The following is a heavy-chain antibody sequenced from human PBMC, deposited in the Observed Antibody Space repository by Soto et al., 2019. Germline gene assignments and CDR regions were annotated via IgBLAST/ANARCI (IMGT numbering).Heavy chain of an antibody. CDR1: GGTFSSYA. CDR3: STSGGGCSQVGITNSYYYYGMDV. V-gene: IGHV1-69*06. J-gene: IGHJ6*02. Sequence: SVKVSCKASGGTFSSYAISWVRQAPGQGLEWMGGIIPIFGTANYAQKFQGRVTITADKSTSTAYLELSSLRSEDTAVYYCSTSGGGCSQVGITNSYYYYGMDVRGQGTTVTVS. CDR2: IIPIFGTA. D-gene: IGHD2-15*01.